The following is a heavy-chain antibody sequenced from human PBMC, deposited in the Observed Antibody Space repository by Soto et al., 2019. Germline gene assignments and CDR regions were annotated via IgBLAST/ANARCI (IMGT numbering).Heavy chain of an antibody. J-gene: IGHJ6*04. CDR2: ISAYNGNT. V-gene: IGHV1-18*01. CDR1: GYTFTSYG. Sequence: ASVKVSCKASGYTFTSYGISWVRQAPGQGLEWMGWISAYNGNTNYAQKLQGRVTMTTDTSTSTAYMELRSLRSDDTAVYYCARDPTTEAYYYSYGMDVWGKGTTVTVSS. CDR3: ARDPTTEAYYYSYGMDV. D-gene: IGHD2-2*01.